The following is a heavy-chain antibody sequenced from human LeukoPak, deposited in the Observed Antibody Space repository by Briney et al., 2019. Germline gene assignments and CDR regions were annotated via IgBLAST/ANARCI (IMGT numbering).Heavy chain of an antibody. D-gene: IGHD2-2*01. CDR2: IYTSGST. J-gene: IGHJ4*02. CDR1: GGSISGYY. V-gene: IGHV4-4*08. CDR3: ARGVVPAATFDY. Sequence: SETLSLTCTVSGGSISGYYWSWIRQPPGKGLEWIGYIYTSGSTNYNPSLKSRVTISVDTSKNQFSLKLSSVTAADTAVYYCARGVVPAATFDYWGQGTLVTVSS.